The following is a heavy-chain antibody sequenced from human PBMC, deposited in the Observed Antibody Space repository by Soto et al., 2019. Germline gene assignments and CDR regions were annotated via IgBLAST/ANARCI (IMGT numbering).Heavy chain of an antibody. Sequence: ASVKVSCQASGYTFTGYYMHWVRQAPGQGFEWMGLINPNGGGTNYAEKFQRRVTMTRDTSTSTAYMELSRLRSDDTAVYYCARVGGYDYYYYYYYGMDVWGQGTTVTVS. D-gene: IGHD5-12*01. V-gene: IGHV1-2*02. CDR3: ARVGGYDYYYYYYYGMDV. CDR1: GYTFTGYY. CDR2: INPNGGGT. J-gene: IGHJ6*02.